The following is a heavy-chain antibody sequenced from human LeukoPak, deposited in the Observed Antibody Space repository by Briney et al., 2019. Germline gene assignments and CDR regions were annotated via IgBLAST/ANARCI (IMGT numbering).Heavy chain of an antibody. D-gene: IGHD6-13*01. CDR2: MNPNSGNT. CDR1: GYTFTSYD. CDR3: ARRQISSSWYVNDY. Sequence: ASVKVSCKASGYTFTSYDINWVRQATGQGLEWMGWMNPNSGNTGYAQKFQGRVTITRNTSISTAYMELSSLRSEDTAVYYCARRQISSSWYVNDYWGQGTLVTVSS. V-gene: IGHV1-8*03. J-gene: IGHJ4*02.